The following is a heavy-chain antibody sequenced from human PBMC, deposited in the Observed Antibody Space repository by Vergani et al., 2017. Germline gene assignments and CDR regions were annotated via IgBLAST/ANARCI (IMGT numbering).Heavy chain of an antibody. J-gene: IGHJ5*02. Sequence: VQLLESGGGLVQPGGSLRLSCAASGFTFSSYAMSWVRQAPGKGLEWIGEINHSGSTNYNPSLKSRVTISVDTSKNQFSLKLSSVTAADTAVYYCARGHPFDPWGQGTLVTVSS. CDR1: GFTFSSYA. V-gene: IGHV4-34*01. CDR3: ARGHPFDP. CDR2: INHSGST.